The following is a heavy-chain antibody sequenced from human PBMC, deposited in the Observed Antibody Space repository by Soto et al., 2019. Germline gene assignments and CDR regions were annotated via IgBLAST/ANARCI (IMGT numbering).Heavy chain of an antibody. CDR1: GFTFSDYA. CDR2: ISDDGINK. Sequence: QVQLVESGGGVVQPGRSLRLSCSASGFTFSDYAIHWVRQAPGKGLEWVAVISDDGINKYTADSVKGRFIISRDNSKNTVFLQMSSLGPEDTAVYYCARRLTTSVTAMGYWGRGTLVTVSS. CDR3: ARRLTTSVTAMGY. J-gene: IGHJ4*02. V-gene: IGHV3-30-3*01. D-gene: IGHD4-17*01.